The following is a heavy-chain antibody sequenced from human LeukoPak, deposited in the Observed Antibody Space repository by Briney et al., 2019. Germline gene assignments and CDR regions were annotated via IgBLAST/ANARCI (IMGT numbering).Heavy chain of an antibody. CDR1: GFTFSDYY. J-gene: IGHJ3*02. V-gene: IGHV3-11*04. CDR3: ARDCGPHSSSPNSGAFDI. Sequence: GGSLRLSCAASGFTFSDYYMTWIRQAPGKGLEWVSYITSAGTIYNADSMKGRFTISRDNAKNSLYLQMNSLRAEDTAVYYCARDCGPHSSSPNSGAFDIWGQGTMVTVSS. CDR2: ITSAGTI. D-gene: IGHD6-6*01.